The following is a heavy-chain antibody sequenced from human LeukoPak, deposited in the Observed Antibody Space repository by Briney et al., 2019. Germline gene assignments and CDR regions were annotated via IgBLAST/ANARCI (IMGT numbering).Heavy chain of an antibody. CDR2: INPDGRST. J-gene: IGHJ4*02. CDR3: ARVDGSGNSIFDY. D-gene: IGHD3-22*01. V-gene: IGHV3-74*01. Sequence: GGSLRLSCAASGFTFNSYWMHWVRQAPGKGLVWVSRINPDGRSTNYADSVKGRFTISRDNAKNTLYLQMNGLRAEDTAIYYCARVDGSGNSIFDYWGQGTLVPVSS. CDR1: GFTFNSYW.